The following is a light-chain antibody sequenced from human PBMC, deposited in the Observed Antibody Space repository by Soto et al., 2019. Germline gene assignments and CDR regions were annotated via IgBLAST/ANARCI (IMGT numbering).Light chain of an antibody. V-gene: IGKV1-5*01. CDR3: QQYHSYRT. CDR1: QSISKW. J-gene: IGKJ1*01. CDR2: DVS. Sequence: STLSASVGDRVTITCRASQSISKWLAWYQQKPGKAPKLLMYDVSSLESGVPSRFSGSGSGTEFTLTISSLQSDDFATYYCQQYHSYRTFGQGTKVDIK.